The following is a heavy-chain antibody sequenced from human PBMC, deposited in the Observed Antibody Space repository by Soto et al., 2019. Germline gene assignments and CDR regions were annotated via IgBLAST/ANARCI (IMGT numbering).Heavy chain of an antibody. CDR1: GGSISGYY. CDR2: IYSSGNT. D-gene: IGHD2-2*02. Sequence: LSLTCTVSGGSISGYYWTWIRQPPGKGLEWIGYIYSSGNTNYNPSLQSRVTISVDTSKNQFSLKLSSVTAADTAVYYCARLACSTTRCFTYFDYWGQGALVTVSS. J-gene: IGHJ4*02. CDR3: ARLACSTTRCFTYFDY. V-gene: IGHV4-59*08.